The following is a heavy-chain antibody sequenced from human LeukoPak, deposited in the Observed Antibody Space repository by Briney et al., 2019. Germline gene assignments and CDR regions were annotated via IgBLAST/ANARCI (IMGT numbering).Heavy chain of an antibody. Sequence: SVKVSCKASGYTFTSYYMHWVRQAPGQGLEWMGIINPSGGSTSYAQKFQGRVTMTRDTSTSTVYMELSSLRSEDTAVYYCARDPHFAAAGAQYYYGMDVWGQGTTVTVSS. V-gene: IGHV1-46*01. CDR1: GYTFTSYY. CDR3: ARDPHFAAAGAQYYYGMDV. CDR2: INPSGGST. J-gene: IGHJ6*02. D-gene: IGHD6-13*01.